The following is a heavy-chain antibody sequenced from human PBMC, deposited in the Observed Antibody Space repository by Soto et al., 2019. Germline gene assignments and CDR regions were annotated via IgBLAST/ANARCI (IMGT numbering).Heavy chain of an antibody. V-gene: IGHV3-23*01. J-gene: IGHJ3*02. CDR3: AKDPSSLGWGETAFDI. CDR2: ISGSGGST. D-gene: IGHD3-10*01. CDR1: GFTFSSYA. Sequence: GGSLRLSCAASGFTFSSYAMSWVRQAPGKGLEWVSAISGSGGSTYYADSVKGRYTISRDNSKNTLYLQMNSLRAEETAVYSCAKDPSSLGWGETAFDIWGQGTMVTVSS.